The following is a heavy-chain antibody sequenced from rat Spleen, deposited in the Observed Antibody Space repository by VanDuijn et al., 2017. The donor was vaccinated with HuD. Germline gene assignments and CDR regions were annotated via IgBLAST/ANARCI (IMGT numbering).Heavy chain of an antibody. V-gene: IGHV5-29*01. CDR1: GFTFSNNA. D-gene: IGHD1-11*01. CDR2: ISYDGSST. Sequence: EVQLVESGGGLVQPGRSLKLSCAASGFTFSNNAMAWVRQAPTKGLEWVATISYDGSSTYYRDSVKGRFTLSRDNAKSTLYLQMDSLRSEDTATYYCARTRRAWRGIDWGQGVKVTVSS. CDR3: ARTRRAWRGID. J-gene: IGHJ2*01.